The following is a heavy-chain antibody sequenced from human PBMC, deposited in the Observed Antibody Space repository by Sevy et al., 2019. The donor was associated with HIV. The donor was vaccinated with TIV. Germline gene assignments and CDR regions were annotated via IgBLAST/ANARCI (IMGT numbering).Heavy chain of an antibody. D-gene: IGHD3-10*01. CDR1: GFMFSDYA. CDR3: ARGSGSYYNRNARNAPLHYYYMDV. V-gene: IGHV3-23*01. CDR2: ISGSGDIT. J-gene: IGHJ6*03. Sequence: GGSLRLSCAASGFMFSDYAMSWVRQAPGKGLEWVSSISGSGDITYYGDSVKGRFTISRDNSKNTLYLQMNSLSAEDTAVYYCARGSGSYYNRNARNAPLHYYYMDVWGKGTTVTVSS.